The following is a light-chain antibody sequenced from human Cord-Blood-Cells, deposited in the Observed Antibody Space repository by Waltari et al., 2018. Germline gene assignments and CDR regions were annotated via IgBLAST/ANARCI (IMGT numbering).Light chain of an antibody. CDR3: QQYNNWPPFT. Sequence: EIVMTQSPATLSLSPGERATLPCRASQSVSSNLAWYQQKPGQAPRLLIYGASTRATGIPARFSGSGSGTEFTLTISSLQSEDFAVYYCQQYNNWPPFTFGPGTKVDIK. CDR2: GAS. CDR1: QSVSSN. J-gene: IGKJ3*01. V-gene: IGKV3-15*01.